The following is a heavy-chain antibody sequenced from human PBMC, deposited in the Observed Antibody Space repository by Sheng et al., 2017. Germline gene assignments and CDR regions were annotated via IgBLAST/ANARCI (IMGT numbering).Heavy chain of an antibody. J-gene: IGHJ4*02. D-gene: IGHD6-6*01. CDR1: GGSFSGYY. V-gene: IGHV4-34*01. CDR3: ASLAAYSSSDFDY. CDR2: INHSGST. Sequence: QVQLQQWGAGLLKPSETLSLTCAVYGGSFSGYYWSWIRQPPGKGLEWIGEINHSGSTNYNPSLKSRVTISVDTSKNQFSLKLSSVTAADTAVYYCASLAAYSSSDFDYWGQGTLVHRLL.